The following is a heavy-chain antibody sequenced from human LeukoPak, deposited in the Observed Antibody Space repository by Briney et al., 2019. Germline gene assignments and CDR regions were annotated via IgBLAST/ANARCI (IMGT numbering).Heavy chain of an antibody. D-gene: IGHD2-15*01. CDR3: TRAGQGSVLDY. J-gene: IGHJ4*02. CDR1: GFTFRSFG. CDR2: IWYEGSNK. V-gene: IGHV3-33*01. Sequence: PGRSLRLSCAASGFTFRSFGMHWVRQAPGKGLEWVAVIWYEGSNKYYADSVKGRFTFSRDNSKNTVYLEMNSLRAEDTAVYYCTRAGQGSVLDYWGQGTLVTVSP.